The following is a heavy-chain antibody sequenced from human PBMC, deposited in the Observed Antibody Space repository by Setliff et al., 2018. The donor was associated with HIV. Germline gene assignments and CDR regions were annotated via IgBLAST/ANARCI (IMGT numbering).Heavy chain of an antibody. CDR3: ARDQWGYSYGYYYYYYMDV. D-gene: IGHD5-18*01. CDR1: GFTFSAYR. CDR2: IYSGGST. V-gene: IGHV3-66*02. Sequence: GGSLRLSCAASGFTFSAYRMNWVRQAPGKGLEWVSVIYSGGSTYYADSVKGRFTISRDNSKNTLYLQMNSLRAEDTAVYYCARDQWGYSYGYYYYYYMDVWGKGTTVTVSS. J-gene: IGHJ6*03.